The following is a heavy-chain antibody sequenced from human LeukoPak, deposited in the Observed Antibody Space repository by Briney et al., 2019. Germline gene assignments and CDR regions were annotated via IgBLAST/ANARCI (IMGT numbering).Heavy chain of an antibody. CDR2: IIPIFGTA. CDR1: GGTFSSYA. V-gene: IGHV1-69*01. D-gene: IGHD4-17*01. J-gene: IGHJ4*02. Sequence: SVKVSCKASGGTFSSYAISWVRQAPGQGLEWMGGIIPIFGTANYAQKFQGRVTITADESTSTAYMELSSLRSEGTAVYYCARVLITLLGTVTVYSDYWGQGTLVTVSS. CDR3: ARVLITLLGTVTVYSDY.